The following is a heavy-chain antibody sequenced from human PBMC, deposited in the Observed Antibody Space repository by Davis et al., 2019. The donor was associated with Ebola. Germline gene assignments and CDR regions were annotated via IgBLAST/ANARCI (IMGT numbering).Heavy chain of an antibody. D-gene: IGHD1-26*01. J-gene: IGHJ4*02. Sequence: GESLKISCAASGFTFSSYSMNWVRQAPGKRLEWVSSISSSSSYIYYADSVKGRFTISRDNAKNSLYLQMNSLRAEDTAVYYCARDMRLEGAVDYWGQGTLVTVSS. CDR2: ISSSSSYI. CDR1: GFTFSSYS. CDR3: ARDMRLEGAVDY. V-gene: IGHV3-21*01.